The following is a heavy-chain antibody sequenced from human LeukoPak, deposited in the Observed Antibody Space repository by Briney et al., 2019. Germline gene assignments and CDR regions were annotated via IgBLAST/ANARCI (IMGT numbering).Heavy chain of an antibody. CDR1: GYTFTSYD. V-gene: IGHV1-8*01. Sequence: GASVKVSCKASGYTFTSYDINWVRQATGQGLEWMGWMNPNSGNTGYAQKFQGRVTMTRNTSISTAYMELSSLRSEDTAVYYCARGKRARGYSYGPDPYYFDYWGQGTLVTVSS. D-gene: IGHD5-18*01. J-gene: IGHJ4*02. CDR3: ARGKRARGYSYGPDPYYFDY. CDR2: MNPNSGNT.